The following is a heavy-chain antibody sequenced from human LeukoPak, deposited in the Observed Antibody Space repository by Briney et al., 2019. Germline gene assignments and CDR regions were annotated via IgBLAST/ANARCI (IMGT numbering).Heavy chain of an antibody. CDR1: GFTGSSNY. V-gene: IGHV3-53*01. CDR3: ARDSGFHCSSTSCYKGYFDY. J-gene: IGHJ4*02. D-gene: IGHD2-2*02. CDR2: IDSGGST. Sequence: GGSLRLSCAASGFTGSSNYMSWVRQAPGKGLEWDAVIDSGGSTYYADSVKGRFTISRDNSKNTLYLQMNSLRAEDTAVYYCARDSGFHCSSTSCYKGYFDYWGQGTLVTVSS.